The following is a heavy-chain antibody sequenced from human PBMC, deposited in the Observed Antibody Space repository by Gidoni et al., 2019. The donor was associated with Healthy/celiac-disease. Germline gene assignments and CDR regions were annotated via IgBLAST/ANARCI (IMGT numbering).Heavy chain of an antibody. J-gene: IGHJ6*02. CDR2: IYYSGST. V-gene: IGHV4-59*01. CDR1: RCSISSYY. Sequence: QVQLQESGPGLVKPSETLSLTCTVSRCSISSYYWSWIRQPPGKGLEWIGYIYYSGSTNYNPSLKSRVTISVDTSKNQFSLKLSSVTAADTAVYYCARKSGYTDYYYYGMDVWGQGTTVTVSS. CDR3: ARKSGYTDYYYYGMDV. D-gene: IGHD1-1*01.